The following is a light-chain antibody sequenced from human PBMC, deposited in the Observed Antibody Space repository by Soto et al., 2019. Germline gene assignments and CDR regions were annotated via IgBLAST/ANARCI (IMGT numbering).Light chain of an antibody. CDR1: NSDVGTYNY. CDR3: CSYAGSSSFRVL. Sequence: QSVLTQPRSVSGSPGQSVTISCTGTNSDVGTYNYVSWYQQHPGKAPKLTIYDVTKRPSGVPDRFSGSKSGNTASLIISGLQAADEAEYYCCCCSYAGSSSFRVLFGGGTQLTVL. J-gene: IGLJ2*01. V-gene: IGLV2-11*01. CDR2: DVT.